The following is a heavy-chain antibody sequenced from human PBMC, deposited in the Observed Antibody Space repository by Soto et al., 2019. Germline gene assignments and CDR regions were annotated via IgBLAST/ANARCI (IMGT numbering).Heavy chain of an antibody. D-gene: IGHD4-4*01. V-gene: IGHV4-31*03. Sequence: LSLTCSVSGVSVISGGHYWNWIRQFPGKGLEWIGYIYHSGGGYYNPSLKSRASMSVDTSKNEFSLRLASVTAADTAVYFCARDPAATVGRHYFDYWGQGALVTVSS. J-gene: IGHJ4*02. CDR2: IYHSGGG. CDR1: GVSVISGGHY. CDR3: ARDPAATVGRHYFDY.